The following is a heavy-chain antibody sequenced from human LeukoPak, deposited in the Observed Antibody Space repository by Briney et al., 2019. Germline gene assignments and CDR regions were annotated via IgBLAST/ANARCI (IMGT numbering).Heavy chain of an antibody. V-gene: IGHV4-59*08. D-gene: IGHD3-10*01. J-gene: IGHJ5*02. CDR3: ARHLSNYGSGSFSFDP. CDR2: IYYSGST. Sequence: PSETLSLTCTVSGDSISSYYWSWIRHPPGKGLEWIGYIYYSGSTNYNPSLKSRVTISVDTSKNQFSLKLSSVTAADTAVYYCARHLSNYGSGSFSFDPWGQGTLVTVSS. CDR1: GDSISSYY.